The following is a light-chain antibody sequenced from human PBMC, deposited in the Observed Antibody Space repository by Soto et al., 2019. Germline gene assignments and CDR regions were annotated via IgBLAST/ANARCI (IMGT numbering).Light chain of an antibody. CDR3: QKYNSASLT. Sequence: DIQMTQSPSSLSAXVGDXXXXXXRASQDISNYLAWYQQKPGKVPQLLIYAASTLQSGVPSRFRSSGSGTDFTLTISSLQPEDVATYYCQKYNSASLTFGGGTNVEIK. CDR1: QDISNY. V-gene: IGKV1-27*01. J-gene: IGKJ4*01. CDR2: AAS.